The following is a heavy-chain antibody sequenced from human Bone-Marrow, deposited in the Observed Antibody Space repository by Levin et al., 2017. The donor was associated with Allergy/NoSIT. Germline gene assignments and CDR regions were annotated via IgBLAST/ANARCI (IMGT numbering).Heavy chain of an antibody. V-gene: IGHV4-59*01. CDR3: ARGPVPYYYYGMDV. CDR1: GGSIRSYY. J-gene: IGHJ6*02. CDR2: IFYSGST. Sequence: SPTLSLPCIVSGGSIRSYYWSWLRQPPGKGLEWIGYIFYSGSTNYNPSLKSRVTISVDMSKNQFSLKLSSVTAADTAVYYCARGPVPYYYYGMDVWGQGTTVTVSS.